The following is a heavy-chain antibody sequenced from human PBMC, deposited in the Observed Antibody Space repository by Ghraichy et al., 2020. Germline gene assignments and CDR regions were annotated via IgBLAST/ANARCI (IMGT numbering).Heavy chain of an antibody. Sequence: SETLSLTCAVYGGSFSGYYWSWIRQPPGKGLEWIGEINHSGSTNYNPSLKSRVTISVDTSKNQFSLKLSSVTAADTAVYYCARGVLAGGGGSYYYYYYYMDVWGKGTTVTVSS. D-gene: IGHD2-15*01. V-gene: IGHV4-34*01. CDR2: INHSGST. CDR3: ARGVLAGGGGSYYYYYYYMDV. CDR1: GGSFSGYY. J-gene: IGHJ6*03.